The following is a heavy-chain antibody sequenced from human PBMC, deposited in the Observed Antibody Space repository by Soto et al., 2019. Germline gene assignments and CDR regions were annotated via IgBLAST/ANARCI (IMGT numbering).Heavy chain of an antibody. D-gene: IGHD3-3*02. V-gene: IGHV3-33*01. CDR3: ARDDAFDNENGFDM. CDR2: IVSDGSAI. Sequence: GGSLRLSCAVSGFPFSFYGFHWVRQSPGKGLEWLGVIVSDGSAIYHADSLEGRFFISRDNSKDILYLQMNSLRVEDTAVYYCARDDAFDNENGFDMWGQGTMVTVS. CDR1: GFPFSFYG. J-gene: IGHJ3*02.